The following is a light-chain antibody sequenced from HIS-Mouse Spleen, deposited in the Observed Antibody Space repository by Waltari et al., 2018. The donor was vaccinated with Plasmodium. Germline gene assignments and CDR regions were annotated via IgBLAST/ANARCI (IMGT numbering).Light chain of an antibody. J-gene: IGLJ1*01. CDR3: SSYTSSSTLNYV. CDR2: DVS. Sequence: QSALPQPASVSGSPGQSITIPCTGTSSDVGGYNYVSWSQQHPGKAPKLMIYDVSNRPSGVSNRFSGSKSGNTASLTISGLQAEDEADYYCSSYTSSSTLNYVFGTGTKVTVL. V-gene: IGLV2-14*03. CDR1: SSDVGGYNY.